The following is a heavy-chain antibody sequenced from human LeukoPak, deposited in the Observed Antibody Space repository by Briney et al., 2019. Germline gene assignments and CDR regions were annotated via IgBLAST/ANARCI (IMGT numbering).Heavy chain of an antibody. CDR1: GFTFSFYA. J-gene: IGHJ4*02. CDR2: ISGSGGST. D-gene: IGHD6-19*01. CDR3: AKRSGYTTGWFFDF. Sequence: PGGSLRLSCSASGFTFSFYAMSWVRQAPGKGLEWVSAISGSGGSTYDADSVKGRFTISRDNSKNTLYLQMNSLRAEDTAVFYCAKRSGYTTGWFFDFWGQGTLVTVSS. V-gene: IGHV3-23*01.